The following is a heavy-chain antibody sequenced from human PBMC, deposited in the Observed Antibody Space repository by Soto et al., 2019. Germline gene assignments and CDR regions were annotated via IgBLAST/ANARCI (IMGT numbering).Heavy chain of an antibody. CDR2: ISSSGSFV. J-gene: IGHJ5*01. D-gene: IGHD1-7*01. CDR1: GVTFSSDS. CDR3: ARDPPSGTTLDWFDS. Sequence: AGSLSLSCAASGVTFSSDSNGWVRQAPGTGLERVASISSSGSFVNYADSVKGRFTISRDSAKNSLYLQMRSLKDEDTAVYYCARDPPSGTTLDWFDSWGQGTLVTVSS. V-gene: IGHV3-21*01.